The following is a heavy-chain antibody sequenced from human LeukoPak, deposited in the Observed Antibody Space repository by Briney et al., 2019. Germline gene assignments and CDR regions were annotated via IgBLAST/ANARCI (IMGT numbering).Heavy chain of an antibody. CDR1: GFIFSSYA. CDR2: ISGSGSST. CDR3: ARGITIFGVVDYYYGMDV. J-gene: IGHJ6*02. Sequence: GGSLRLSCAASGFIFSSYAMSWVRQAPGMGLESVSAISGSGSSTYYADSVKGRFTISRHNSKNTLYLQMNSLRAEDTAVYYCARGITIFGVVDYYYGMDVWGQGTTVTVSS. D-gene: IGHD3-3*01. V-gene: IGHV3-23*01.